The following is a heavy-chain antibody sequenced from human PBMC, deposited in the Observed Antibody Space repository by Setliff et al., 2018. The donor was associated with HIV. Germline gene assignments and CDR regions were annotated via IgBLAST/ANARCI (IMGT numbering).Heavy chain of an antibody. CDR2: IYHSVTT. V-gene: IGHV4-38-2*01. CDR3: ARVRPPRLRITMIVGAFDI. J-gene: IGHJ3*02. CDR1: GYSISSCYY. Sequence: PSETLSLTCAVSGYSISSCYYWGWIRQTPGKGLEWIGSIYHSVTTYYNPSLRSRVTISVDTSKNQFSLKLSSVTAADTAVYYCARVRPPRLRITMIVGAFDIWGQGTMVTVSS. D-gene: IGHD3-22*01.